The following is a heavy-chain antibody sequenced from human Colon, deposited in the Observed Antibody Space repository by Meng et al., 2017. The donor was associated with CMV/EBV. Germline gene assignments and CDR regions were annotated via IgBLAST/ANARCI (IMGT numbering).Heavy chain of an antibody. V-gene: IGHV4-39*01. J-gene: IGHJ4*02. CDR2: IYYSEST. Sequence: IRSKSYYWGWIRQPPGKGLEWIGSIYYSESTYYNPSLKSRVTISVDTSKNQFSLKLSSVTAADTAVYYCARRTTYCSGDTCYEKYFDYWAQGTLVTVSS. CDR1: IRSKSYY. D-gene: IGHD2-15*01. CDR3: ARRTTYCSGDTCYEKYFDY.